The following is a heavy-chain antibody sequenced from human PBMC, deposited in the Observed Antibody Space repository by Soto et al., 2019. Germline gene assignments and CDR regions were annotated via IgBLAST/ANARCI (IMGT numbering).Heavy chain of an antibody. CDR2: ISSSGSTI. Sequence: QVQLVESGGGLVKPGGSLRLSCAASGFTFSDYYMSWIRQAPGKGLEWVSYISSSGSTIYYADSVKGRFTISRDNAKNSLYLQMNSLRAEDTAVYYCARDQPPGYCSSTSCSEKGYYMDVWGKGTTVTVSS. CDR3: ARDQPPGYCSSTSCSEKGYYMDV. CDR1: GFTFSDYY. J-gene: IGHJ6*03. D-gene: IGHD2-2*01. V-gene: IGHV3-11*01.